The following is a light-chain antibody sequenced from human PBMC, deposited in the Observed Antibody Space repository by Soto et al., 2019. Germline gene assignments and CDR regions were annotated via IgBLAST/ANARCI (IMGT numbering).Light chain of an antibody. CDR2: DAS. CDR3: QQRGSWPWT. V-gene: IGKV3-11*01. Sequence: EIVLTQSPATLSLSPGERATLSCRASQSVSSYLAWYQQKPGQAPRLLIYDASNRATGIPARFSASGSGTDFTPTISSLEPEDFAVYYCQQRGSWPWTFGQGTKVEIK. CDR1: QSVSSY. J-gene: IGKJ1*01.